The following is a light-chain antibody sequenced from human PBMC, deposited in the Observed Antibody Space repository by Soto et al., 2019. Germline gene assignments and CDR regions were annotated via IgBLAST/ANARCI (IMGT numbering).Light chain of an antibody. CDR1: QSVISNY. V-gene: IGKV3-20*01. Sequence: IVFTQSPGTLSLSPGERATLSCRASQSVISNYLACYQQKPGHAPRLLIFAASSRATGIPDRFSGSGSVTDFTLTISRLEPEDIAVYYSQQYGYTPLTFGQGTRVDFK. CDR2: AAS. J-gene: IGKJ1*01. CDR3: QQYGYTPLT.